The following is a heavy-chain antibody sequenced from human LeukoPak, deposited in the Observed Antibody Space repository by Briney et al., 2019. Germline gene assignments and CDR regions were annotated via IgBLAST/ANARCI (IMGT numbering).Heavy chain of an antibody. Sequence: GRFLRLSCAASGFTFSNYWMHWVRQAPGKGLVWVSRINSDGSSTNYADSVKGRFTISRDNAKNSVYLQMNSLRAEDTAVYYCARLSEMLRGPEVIYYFEHWGQGTLVTVSS. V-gene: IGHV3-74*01. D-gene: IGHD3-10*01. J-gene: IGHJ4*02. CDR1: GFTFSNYW. CDR3: ARLSEMLRGPEVIYYFEH. CDR2: INSDGSST.